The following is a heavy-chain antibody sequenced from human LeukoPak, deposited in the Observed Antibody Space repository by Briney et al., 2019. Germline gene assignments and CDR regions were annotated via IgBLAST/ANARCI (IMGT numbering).Heavy chain of an antibody. Sequence: PGGSLRLSCAASGFSFRTYAMSWVRQAPGKGLEWVSSISRSGSSTYYADSVKGRFTISRDNSKNTLYLQMTSLRVEDTAVYYCAKDPAGGSGWNYFDYWGQGTLVTVSS. J-gene: IGHJ4*02. V-gene: IGHV3-23*01. D-gene: IGHD6-19*01. CDR2: ISRSGSST. CDR3: AKDPAGGSGWNYFDY. CDR1: GFSFRTYA.